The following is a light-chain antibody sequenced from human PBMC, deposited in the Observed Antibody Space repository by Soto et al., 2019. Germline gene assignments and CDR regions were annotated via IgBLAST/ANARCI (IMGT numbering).Light chain of an antibody. V-gene: IGKV1-5*01. CDR2: DAS. CDR3: QQYSAYSWT. CDR1: QTISRS. Sequence: IQMTQSPSTLSVSVGDRVTISCRASQTISRSLAWYQQKPGKAPNLLIYDASNLESGVPSRFSGSGSGTEFTLTISSLQPDDCATYYCQQYSAYSWTFGQGTKVEIK. J-gene: IGKJ1*01.